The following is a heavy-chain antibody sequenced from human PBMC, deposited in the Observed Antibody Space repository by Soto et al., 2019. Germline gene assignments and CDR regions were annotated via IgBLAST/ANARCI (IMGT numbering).Heavy chain of an antibody. CDR2: ISGSGGST. V-gene: IGHV3-23*01. D-gene: IGHD3-10*01. Sequence: EVQLLESGGDLVQPGGSLRLSCAASGFTFSSSAMSWVRQTPGKGLEWVSGISGSGGSTYYAASVKGRFTISRDNSKNILNLQMTGLRAEATALYYCAKAVAPRREYYFDFWGQGALVTVSS. J-gene: IGHJ4*02. CDR3: AKAVAPRREYYFDF. CDR1: GFTFSSSA.